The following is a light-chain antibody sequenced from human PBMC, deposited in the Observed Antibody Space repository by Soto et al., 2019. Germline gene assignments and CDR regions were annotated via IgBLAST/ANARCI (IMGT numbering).Light chain of an antibody. J-gene: IGKJ3*01. Sequence: EIVLTQSPATLSLSPGERATLSCRASQSVSSYLAWYQQKPGQAPRLLIYDASNRATGIPARFSGSGSGTDFTLTISSLEPEDLAVYHCQQRSNWPITFGPGTKVDIK. CDR2: DAS. CDR1: QSVSSY. V-gene: IGKV3-11*01. CDR3: QQRSNWPIT.